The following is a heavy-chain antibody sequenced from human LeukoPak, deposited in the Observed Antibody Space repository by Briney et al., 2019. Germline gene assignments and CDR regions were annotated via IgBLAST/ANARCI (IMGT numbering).Heavy chain of an antibody. CDR3: ATAPYCSGGSCYYFDY. CDR1: GGTFSSYA. D-gene: IGHD2-15*01. J-gene: IGHJ4*02. CDR2: IIPIFGTA. V-gene: IGHV1-69*13. Sequence: SVKVSCKASGGTFSSYAISWVRQAPGQGLEWMGGIIPIFGTANYAQKFQGRVTITADESTSTAYIELSSLRSEDTAVYYCATAPYCSGGSCYYFDYWGQGTLVTVSS.